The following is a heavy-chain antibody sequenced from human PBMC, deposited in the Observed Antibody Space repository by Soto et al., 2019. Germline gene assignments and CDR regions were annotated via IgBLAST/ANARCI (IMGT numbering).Heavy chain of an antibody. J-gene: IGHJ6*02. V-gene: IGHV3-33*01. Sequence: GRSLRPSCAVSGFPFSRYGMHWVRQAPGKGLGWVAVIWYDGSNKYYADSVKGRFTISRDNSKNTLYLQMNSLRAEDTAVYYCARGSSSSFPGMDVWGQGTTVTVSS. CDR1: GFPFSRYG. CDR2: IWYDGSNK. D-gene: IGHD6-13*01. CDR3: ARGSSSSFPGMDV.